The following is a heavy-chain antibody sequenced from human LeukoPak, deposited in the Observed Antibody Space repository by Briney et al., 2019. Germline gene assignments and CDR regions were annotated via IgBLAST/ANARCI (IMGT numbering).Heavy chain of an antibody. CDR2: ISSSASTI. J-gene: IGHJ4*02. CDR1: GFTFSSYE. V-gene: IGHV3-48*03. Sequence: GGSLRLSCAASGFTFSSYEMNWVRQAPGKGLEWISYISSSASTIYYADSVKGRLTISRDNAKNSLYLQMNSLRAEDTAIYYCVTRHDYGDHGRGCLDYWGQGTLVTVSS. CDR3: VTRHDYGDHGRGCLDY. D-gene: IGHD4-17*01.